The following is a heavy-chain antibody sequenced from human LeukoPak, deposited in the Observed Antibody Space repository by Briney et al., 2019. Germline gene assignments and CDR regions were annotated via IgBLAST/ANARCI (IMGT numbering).Heavy chain of an antibody. J-gene: IGHJ4*02. CDR3: AEGGY. CDR2: IKPDGSEK. CDR1: GFSLSIYW. V-gene: IGHV3-7*01. Sequence: PGGSLRLSCAASGFSLSIYWMNWVRQAPGKGLEWVASIKPDGSEKYYVDSLRGRFTISRDDARNSLYLQMNSLRAEDTAVYYCAEGGYWGQGTLVTVSS.